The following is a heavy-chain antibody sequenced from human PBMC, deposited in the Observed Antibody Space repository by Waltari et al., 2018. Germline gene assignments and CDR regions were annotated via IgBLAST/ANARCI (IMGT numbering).Heavy chain of an antibody. CDR3: ARGPYSGYVS. Sequence: EVQLVESGGGLVQPGGSLRLSCAASGFTLGTNWMGWVRQAPGKGLEWVANIKQDGSEEYYVDSVKGRFTISRDNAKNSLYLQMNSLRAEDTAVYYCARGPYSGYVSWGQGTLVTVSS. D-gene: IGHD5-12*01. CDR1: GFTLGTNW. CDR2: IKQDGSEE. V-gene: IGHV3-7*01. J-gene: IGHJ5*02.